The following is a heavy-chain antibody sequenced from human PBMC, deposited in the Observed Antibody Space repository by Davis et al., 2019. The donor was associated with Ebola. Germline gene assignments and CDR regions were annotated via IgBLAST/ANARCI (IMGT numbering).Heavy chain of an antibody. Sequence: GESLKISCAASGFTFSSYGMHWVRQAPGKGLEWVSYISSSGSTIYYADSVKGRFTISRDNAKNSLYLQMNSLRAEDTAVYYCARDYPHDHAWGQGTLVTVSS. V-gene: IGHV3-48*04. CDR2: ISSSGSTI. CDR3: ARDYPHDHA. D-gene: IGHD1-1*01. CDR1: GFTFSSYG. J-gene: IGHJ4*02.